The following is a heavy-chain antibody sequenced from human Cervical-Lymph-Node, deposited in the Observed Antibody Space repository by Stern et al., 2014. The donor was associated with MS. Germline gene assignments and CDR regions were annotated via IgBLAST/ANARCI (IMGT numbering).Heavy chain of an antibody. Sequence: VQLVQSGAEVKKPGSSVKVSCQDSGGTFTRHAFGWVRQAPGQGLEWMGGIIPLLGATDYTQQFQARVTITADESTSTVYMDLSSLVSDDTAVYYCARGGRDYFYYYYGMDAWGQGTTVTVSS. D-gene: IGHD2/OR15-2a*01. CDR3: ARGGRDYFYYYYGMDA. V-gene: IGHV1-69*01. CDR2: IIPLLGAT. J-gene: IGHJ6*02. CDR1: GGTFTRHA.